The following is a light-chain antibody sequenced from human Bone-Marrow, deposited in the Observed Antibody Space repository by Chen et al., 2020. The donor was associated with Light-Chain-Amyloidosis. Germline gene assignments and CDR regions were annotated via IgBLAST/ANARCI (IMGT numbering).Light chain of an antibody. V-gene: IGLV2-14*01. CDR3: SSYSSTNPRV. CDR2: EVT. Sequence: QSALTQPASVSGSPGQSITISCTGTISDVGGDNHVSWYQPHPDKAPKLMIYEVTNRPSWVPDRFSCYKSENTASLTIYALKTEDEADYFCSSYSSTNPRVFGIGTRVTVL. J-gene: IGLJ1*01. CDR1: ISDVGGDNH.